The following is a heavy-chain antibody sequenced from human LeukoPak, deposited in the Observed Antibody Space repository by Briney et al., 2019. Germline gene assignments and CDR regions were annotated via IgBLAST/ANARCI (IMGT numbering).Heavy chain of an antibody. D-gene: IGHD6-13*01. J-gene: IGHJ4*02. CDR3: ARGSWSAADTNIDY. V-gene: IGHV3-74*01. CDR1: GFTLSTYW. Sequence: PGGSLRLSCAASGFTLSTYWMHWVRQGPGKGLVWVSCISSDGSRTTYADSVKGRFTISTDNAKNTLYLQMNTLRVEDTAVYYCARGSWSAADTNIDYWGQGTLVTVSS. CDR2: ISSDGSRT.